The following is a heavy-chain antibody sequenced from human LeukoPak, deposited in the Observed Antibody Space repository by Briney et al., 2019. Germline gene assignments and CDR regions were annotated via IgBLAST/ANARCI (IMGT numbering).Heavy chain of an antibody. CDR1: GFTFSDYS. D-gene: IGHD1-26*01. J-gene: IGHJ4*02. CDR3: AKVTPIVGAHFDY. CDR2: IRYDGNNK. V-gene: IGHV3-30*02. Sequence: GGSLRLSCAASGFTFSDYSMHWVRQAPGKGLNWVAFIRYDGNNKYYADSVKGRFTISRDNSKNMLYLEMNSLSTEDTAVYYCAKVTPIVGAHFDYWGQGTLVTVSS.